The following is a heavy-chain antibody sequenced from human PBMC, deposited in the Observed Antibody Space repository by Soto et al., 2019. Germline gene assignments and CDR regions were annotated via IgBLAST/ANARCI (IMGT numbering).Heavy chain of an antibody. D-gene: IGHD3-22*01. CDR2: IKSKADGETT. CDR1: GFTFSNAW. V-gene: IGHV3-15*07. J-gene: IGHJ4*01. CDR3: TAFPRFDSSGYHYPPRDY. Sequence: EVQLVESGGGLMKPGGSLRLSCAASGFTFSNAWMNWVRQAPGKGLEWVGRIKSKADGETTDYAAPVKGRISISRDDSASTLSLETSSLRTEATAAYSRTAFPRFDSSGYHYPPRDYWAHGPLVTASS.